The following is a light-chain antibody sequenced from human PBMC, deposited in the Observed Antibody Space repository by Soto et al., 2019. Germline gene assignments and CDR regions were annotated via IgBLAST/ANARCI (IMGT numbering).Light chain of an antibody. CDR3: AAWDDSLRGV. Sequence: QSLLTQPPSASGTPGQRVTISCSGSSSNIGSNYVYWYQQLPGTAPKLLIYRNNQRPSGVPDRFSGSKSGTSASLAISGLRSEDEADYYCAAWDDSLRGVFGGGTKLTV. J-gene: IGLJ2*01. CDR2: RNN. V-gene: IGLV1-47*01. CDR1: SSNIGSNY.